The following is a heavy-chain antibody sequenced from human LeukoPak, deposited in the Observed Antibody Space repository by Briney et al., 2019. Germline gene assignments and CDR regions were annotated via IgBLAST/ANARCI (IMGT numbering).Heavy chain of an antibody. CDR3: AKKADDYSNYASNDMDV. CDR1: GFTFRTYW. V-gene: IGHV3-74*01. D-gene: IGHD4-11*01. CDR2: INPDGSST. Sequence: GGSLRPSCVASGFTFRTYWMHWVRQVPGKGPVWLSRINPDGSSTTYADSVKGRLTISRDNSKNTLYLQMNSLRAEDTAVYYCAKKADDYSNYASNDMDVWGKGTTVTVSS. J-gene: IGHJ6*03.